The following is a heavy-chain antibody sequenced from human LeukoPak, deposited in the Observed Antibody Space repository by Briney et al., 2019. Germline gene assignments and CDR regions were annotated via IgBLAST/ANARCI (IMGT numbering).Heavy chain of an antibody. CDR3: AQIRRDGYSPPDY. CDR2: INSDGSST. V-gene: IGHV3-74*01. CDR1: GFTFSSYW. D-gene: IGHD5-24*01. J-gene: IGHJ4*02. Sequence: GGSLRLSCAASGFTFSSYWMHWVRQAPGKGLVWVSRINSDGSSTSYADSVKGRFTISRDNAKNTLYLQMNSLRAEDTAVYYCAQIRRDGYSPPDYWGQGTLVTVSS.